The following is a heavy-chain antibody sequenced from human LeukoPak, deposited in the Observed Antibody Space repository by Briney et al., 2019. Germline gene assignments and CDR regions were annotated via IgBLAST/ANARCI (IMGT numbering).Heavy chain of an antibody. J-gene: IGHJ3*02. Sequence: GGSLRLSCAASGFTFDDYGMSWVRQAPGKGLEWVSGINWNGGSTGYADSVKGRFTISRDNAKNSLYLQMNSLRAEDTALYYCARVLYYYDSSGYYLDAFDIWGQGTMVTVSS. CDR2: INWNGGST. CDR3: ARVLYYYDSSGYYLDAFDI. V-gene: IGHV3-20*04. D-gene: IGHD3-22*01. CDR1: GFTFDDYG.